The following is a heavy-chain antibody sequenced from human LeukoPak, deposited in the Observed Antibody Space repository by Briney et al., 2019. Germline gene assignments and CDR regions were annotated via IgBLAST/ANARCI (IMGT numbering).Heavy chain of an antibody. CDR2: FSGSGGDT. J-gene: IGHJ4*02. D-gene: IGHD5-24*01. CDR3: AKSGYNRFDY. CDR1: GFTVSSNY. Sequence: GGSLRLSCAASGFTVSSNYMSWVRQAPGKGLEWVSAFSGSGGDTYYADSVKGRFTISRDNSKNTLYPQMNSLRAEDTAVYYCAKSGYNRFDYWGQGTLVTVSS. V-gene: IGHV3-23*01.